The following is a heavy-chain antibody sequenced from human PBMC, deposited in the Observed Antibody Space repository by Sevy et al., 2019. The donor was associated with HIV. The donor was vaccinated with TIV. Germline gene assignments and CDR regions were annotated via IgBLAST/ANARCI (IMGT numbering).Heavy chain of an antibody. V-gene: IGHV3-53*01. CDR1: GFAVSDNC. CDR2: IFSGGRT. CDR3: ARDRVVHNDYIFVAYYYGMDD. Sequence: GGSLRLSCAVSGFAVSDNCMSWVRQSPGKGLEWVSVIFSGGRTSYSESVKGRCTVSRDGSKNTLYLQMDNLRAEDTATYYCARDRVVHNDYIFVAYYYGMDDWGQGTTVTVSS. J-gene: IGHJ6*02. D-gene: IGHD4-4*01.